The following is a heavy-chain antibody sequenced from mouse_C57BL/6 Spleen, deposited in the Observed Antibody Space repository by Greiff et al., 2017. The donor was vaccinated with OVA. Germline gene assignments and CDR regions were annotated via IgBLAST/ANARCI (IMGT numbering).Heavy chain of an antibody. CDR3: ARPIYYDYENFDY. CDR1: GYAFSSSW. J-gene: IGHJ2*01. Sequence: QVQLQQSGPELVKPGASVKISCKASGYAFSSSWMNWVKQRPGKGLEWIGRIYPGDGDTNYNGMFKGKATLTADKSSSTAYMQLSSLTSEDSAVYFCARPIYYDYENFDYWGQGTTLTVSS. D-gene: IGHD2-4*01. V-gene: IGHV1-82*01. CDR2: IYPGDGDT.